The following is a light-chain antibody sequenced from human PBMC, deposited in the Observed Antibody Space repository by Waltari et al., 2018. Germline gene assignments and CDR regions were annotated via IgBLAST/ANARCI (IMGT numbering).Light chain of an antibody. Sequence: EIVMTQSPATLSVSPGESATLSCRASQSISSNLAWYQQRPGQAPRLLIYDASTGATGIPARFSGSGSGSEFTLTISSLQSEDFAVYYCQHYDSWPVTFGGGTKVDIK. CDR3: QHYDSWPVT. J-gene: IGKJ4*01. CDR1: QSISSN. CDR2: DAS. V-gene: IGKV3-15*01.